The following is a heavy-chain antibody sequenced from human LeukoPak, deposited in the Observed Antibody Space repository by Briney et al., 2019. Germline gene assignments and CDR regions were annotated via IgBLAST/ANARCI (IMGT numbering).Heavy chain of an antibody. V-gene: IGHV1-2*02. CDR2: INPNSGGT. J-gene: IGHJ4*02. Sequence: VRQAPGXXLEWMGWINPNSGGTNYAQKFQGRVTMTRDTSISTAYMELSRLRSDDTAVYYCARGVVVAAYFDYWGQGTLVTVSS. CDR3: ARGVVVAAYFDY. D-gene: IGHD2-15*01.